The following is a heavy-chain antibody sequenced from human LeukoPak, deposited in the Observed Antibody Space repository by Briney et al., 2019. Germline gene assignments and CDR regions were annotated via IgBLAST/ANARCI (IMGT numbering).Heavy chain of an antibody. CDR2: IYHSGST. J-gene: IGHJ4*02. CDR3: AREVEQQLVYFDY. CDR1: GYTLSSGYY. D-gene: IGHD6-13*01. V-gene: IGHV4-38-2*02. Sequence: PSETLSLTCTVSGYTLSSGYYWGWIRQPPGKGLEWIGSIYHSGSTYYNPSLKSRVTISVDTSKNQFSLKLSSVTAADTAVYYCAREVEQQLVYFDYWGQGTLVTVSS.